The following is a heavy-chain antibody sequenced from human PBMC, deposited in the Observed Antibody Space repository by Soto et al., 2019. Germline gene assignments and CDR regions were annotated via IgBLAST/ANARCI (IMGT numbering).Heavy chain of an antibody. CDR2: INHSGST. CDR3: ARRAFTMIVVVTGP. J-gene: IGHJ5*02. CDR1: GGSFSGYY. V-gene: IGHV4-34*01. Sequence: PSETLSLTCAVYGGSFSGYYWSWIRQPPGKGLEWIGEINHSGSTNYNPSLKSRVTISVDTSKNQFSLKLSSVTAADTAVYYCARRAFTMIVVVTGPWGQGTLVTGSS. D-gene: IGHD3-22*01.